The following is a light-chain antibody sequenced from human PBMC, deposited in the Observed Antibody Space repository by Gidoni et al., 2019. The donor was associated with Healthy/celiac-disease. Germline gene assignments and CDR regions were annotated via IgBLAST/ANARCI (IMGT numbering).Light chain of an antibody. CDR3: QQYNNWPPLT. J-gene: IGKJ3*01. V-gene: IGKV3-15*01. CDR1: QSFTSN. CDR2: GAS. Sequence: EIVMTQSPATLSVSPGERATLSCRASQSFTSNLAWYQQKPGQAPRLLIYGASTRATGIPARFSGSGSGTEFTLTISSLQSEDFAVYYCQQYNNWPPLTFXPXTKVDIK.